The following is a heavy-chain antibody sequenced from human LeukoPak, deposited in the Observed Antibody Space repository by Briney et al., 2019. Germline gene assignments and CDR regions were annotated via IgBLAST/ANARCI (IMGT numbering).Heavy chain of an antibody. D-gene: IGHD1-7*01. Sequence: SETLSLTCTVSGGSISYYYWSWIRQSPGKGLEWIGEINHSGSTNYNPSLKSRVTISVDTSKNQFSLKLSSVTAADTAVYYCARGRLELPFDYWGQGTLVTVSS. V-gene: IGHV4-34*01. CDR3: ARGRLELPFDY. CDR2: INHSGST. J-gene: IGHJ4*02. CDR1: GGSISYYY.